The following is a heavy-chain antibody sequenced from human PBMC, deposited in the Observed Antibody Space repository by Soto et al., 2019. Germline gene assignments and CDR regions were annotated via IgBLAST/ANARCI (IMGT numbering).Heavy chain of an antibody. CDR1: GGTFSSYA. J-gene: IGHJ1*01. Sequence: QVQLVQSGAEVKKPGSSVKVSCKASGGTFSSYAISWVRQAPGQGLEWMGGLIPIFGTANYAQKFQGRVTITADESTSTAYMELSSLRSEDTAVYYCAREGAPVEMATIREYFQHWGQGTLVTVSS. CDR3: AREGAPVEMATIREYFQH. V-gene: IGHV1-69*01. D-gene: IGHD5-12*01. CDR2: LIPIFGTA.